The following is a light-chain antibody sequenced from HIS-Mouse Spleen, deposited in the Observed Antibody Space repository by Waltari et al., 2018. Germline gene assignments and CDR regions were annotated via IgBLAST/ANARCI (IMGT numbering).Light chain of an antibody. Sequence: QSALTQPASVSGSPGQSITISCTGTSSDAGGYHSVSWYQQHPGKAPKLMIYDVSNRPSGVSNRFSGSKSGNTASLTISGLQAEDEADYYCSSYTSSSTLVFGGGTKLTVL. CDR1: SSDAGGYHS. V-gene: IGLV2-14*03. J-gene: IGLJ2*01. CDR2: DVS. CDR3: SSYTSSSTLV.